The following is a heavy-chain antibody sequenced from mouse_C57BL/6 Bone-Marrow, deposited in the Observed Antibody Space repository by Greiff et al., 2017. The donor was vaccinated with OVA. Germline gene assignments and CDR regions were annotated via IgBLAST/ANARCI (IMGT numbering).Heavy chain of an antibody. Sequence: QVQLQQSGAELAKPGASVKLSCKASGYTFTSYWMHWVKQRPGQGLEWIGYINPSSGYTKYNQKFKDKATLTADKSSSTAYMQLSSLTYEDSAVYYCASPHVLREEAMDYWGQGTSVTVSS. CDR1: GYTFTSYW. J-gene: IGHJ4*01. D-gene: IGHD1-1*01. CDR3: ASPHVLREEAMDY. V-gene: IGHV1-7*01. CDR2: INPSSGYT.